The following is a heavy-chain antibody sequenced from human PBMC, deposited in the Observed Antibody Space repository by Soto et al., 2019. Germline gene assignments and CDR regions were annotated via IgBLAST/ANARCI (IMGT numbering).Heavy chain of an antibody. V-gene: IGHV1-2*07. CDR3: AKIFGTSSLGEIYGLHV. J-gene: IGHJ6*02. Sequence: QVHLEQSGAELRRPGASVTVSCKASGYIFVDSYVHLVRQVPGQGLEWLGWITPMTGVTFFAHTFQDILKMTADVAQSTANMDLRSLTPDDTAVYYCAKIFGTSSLGEIYGLHVWGQGTTVTVSS. CDR1: GYIFVDSY. D-gene: IGHD3-10*01. CDR2: ITPMTGVT.